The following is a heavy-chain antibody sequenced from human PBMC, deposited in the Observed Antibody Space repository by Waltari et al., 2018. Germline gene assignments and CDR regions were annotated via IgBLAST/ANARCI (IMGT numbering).Heavy chain of an antibody. CDR1: GFTFSRYG. J-gene: IGHJ3*02. V-gene: IGHV3-33*01. Sequence: QVQLVESGGGVVQPGRSLRLSCAASGFTFSRYGMHWVRQAPGKGMEGVAVIWYDGSNKYYADSVKGRFTISRDNSKNTLYLQMNSLRAEDTAVYYCARGWVDIVVVVAATGYDAFDIWGQGTMVTVSS. CDR2: IWYDGSNK. D-gene: IGHD2-15*01. CDR3: ARGWVDIVVVVAATGYDAFDI.